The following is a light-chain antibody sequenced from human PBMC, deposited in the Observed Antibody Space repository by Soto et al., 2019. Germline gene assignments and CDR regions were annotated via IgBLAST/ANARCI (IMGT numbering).Light chain of an antibody. CDR3: QQNHSSPLT. CDR1: RSISDC. V-gene: IGKV1-39*01. J-gene: IGKJ4*01. Sequence: IQMTQSPPSLSATVGYRVTITCRASRSISDCLNWYKQKPGEAPELLIYAASTLQSGVPSRFSGSGSGTDFTLTISSLQPEDSAAYYCQQNHSSPLTFGGGTKVDI. CDR2: AAS.